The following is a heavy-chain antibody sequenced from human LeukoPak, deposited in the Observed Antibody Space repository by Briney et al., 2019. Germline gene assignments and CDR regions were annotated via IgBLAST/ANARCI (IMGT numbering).Heavy chain of an antibody. CDR1: GGSISSSSYY. V-gene: IGHV4-39*07. J-gene: IGHJ5*02. CDR2: IYYSGST. D-gene: IGHD3-3*01. CDR3: AKNGQSGFSFDP. Sequence: SETLSLTCTVSGGSISSSSYYWGWIRPPPGKGLEWIGSIYYSGSTYYNPSLKSRVTISVDTSKNQFSLKLSSVTAADTAVYYCAKNGQSGFSFDPWGQGTLVTVSS.